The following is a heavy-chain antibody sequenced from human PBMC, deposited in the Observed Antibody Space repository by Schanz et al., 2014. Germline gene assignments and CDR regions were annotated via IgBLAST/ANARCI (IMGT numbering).Heavy chain of an antibody. CDR3: ARDGYNAYDLKRGDY. CDR2: LSGGSSYI. Sequence: EVQLVESGGGLVKPGGSLRLSCAASGFSFSDYSMSWVRQAPGKGLEWVSSLSGGSSYIFYADSVKGRFTISRDNARYSLYLQMNSLRAEDTAVYYCARDGYNAYDLKRGDYWGQGTQVAVSS. V-gene: IGHV3-21*01. J-gene: IGHJ4*02. CDR1: GFSFSDYS. D-gene: IGHD5-12*01.